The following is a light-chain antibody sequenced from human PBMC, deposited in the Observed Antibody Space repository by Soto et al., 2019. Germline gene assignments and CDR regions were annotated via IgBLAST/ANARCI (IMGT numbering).Light chain of an antibody. CDR3: QSYDTSLNAVL. V-gene: IGLV1-40*01. CDR1: SSNIGAGYD. J-gene: IGLJ2*01. Sequence: QYVLTQPPSVSGAPGQRVTISCTGSSSNIGAGYDVHWYQHLPGAAPKLLIFGNSNRPEGVTDRFSGSTSGTSASLAITGVQAEDEADYYCQSYDTSLNAVLFGRGTQLTVL. CDR2: GNS.